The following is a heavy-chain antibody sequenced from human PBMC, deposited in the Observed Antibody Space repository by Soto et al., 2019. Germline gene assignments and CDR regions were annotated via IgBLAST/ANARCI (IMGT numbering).Heavy chain of an antibody. CDR2: INPKNGGT. CDR3: ARRDSSGSFDF. J-gene: IGHJ4*02. CDR1: GYTFTYFY. D-gene: IGHD5-18*01. V-gene: IGHV1-2*02. Sequence: QVQLVQSGAETKKPGASVRVSCKTSGYTFTYFYIHWVRLAPGQGLEWMGWINPKNGGTSHAQKFQGRGTMTRDTSISTVYMELNSLTSDDRGIYYCARRDSSGSFDFWGQGTLVTVSS.